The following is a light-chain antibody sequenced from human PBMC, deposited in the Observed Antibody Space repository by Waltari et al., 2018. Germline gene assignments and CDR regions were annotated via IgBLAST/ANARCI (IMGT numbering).Light chain of an antibody. J-gene: IGKJ3*01. CDR2: GAS. V-gene: IGKV3-20*01. CDR1: QSVSSSY. Sequence: EIVLTQSPGTLSLSPGERATLSCRASQSVSSSYLAWYQQKPGQAPRLLMYGASSRATGIPDRISGSGSGTDFTLTISRLEPDDFAVYYCQQYGSSPHLTFGPGTKVDIK. CDR3: QQYGSSPHLT.